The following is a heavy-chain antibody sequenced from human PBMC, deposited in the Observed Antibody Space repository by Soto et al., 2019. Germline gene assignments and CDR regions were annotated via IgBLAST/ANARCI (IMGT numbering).Heavy chain of an antibody. J-gene: IGHJ4*02. Sequence: QVQLVESGGGVVQPGRSLRLSCAASGFTFSSYGMHWVSQAPGKGLEWVAVISYDGSNKYYADSVKGRFTISRDNSKNTLYLQMNSLRAEDTAVYYCAKGDGSGSYYLFDYWGQGTLVTVSS. CDR1: GFTFSSYG. D-gene: IGHD3-10*01. V-gene: IGHV3-30*18. CDR3: AKGDGSGSYYLFDY. CDR2: ISYDGSNK.